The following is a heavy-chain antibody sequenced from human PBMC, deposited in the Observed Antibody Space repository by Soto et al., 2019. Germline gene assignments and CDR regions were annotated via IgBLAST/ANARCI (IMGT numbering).Heavy chain of an antibody. V-gene: IGHV3-64D*06. CDR3: VKGEFYYDSSAYYPFDS. D-gene: IGHD3-22*01. CDR1: GFTFSSYA. Sequence: GGSLRLSCSASGFTFSSYAMHWVRQAPGKGLEYVSSISINGGSTHYADSVKGRFTISRDNSRNTQYLQMGSLRADDTAVYYCVKGEFYYDSSAYYPFDSWGQGTLVTVSS. J-gene: IGHJ4*02. CDR2: ISINGGST.